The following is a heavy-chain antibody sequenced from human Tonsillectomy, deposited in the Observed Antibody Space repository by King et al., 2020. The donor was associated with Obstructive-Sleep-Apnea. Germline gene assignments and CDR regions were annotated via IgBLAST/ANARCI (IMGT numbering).Heavy chain of an antibody. D-gene: IGHD3-10*01. CDR2: IYYSGST. CDR3: ARDTYYYGSGSYPFDY. Sequence: VQLQESGPGLVKPSQTLSLTCTVSGGSISSGDYYWSWIRQPPGKGLEWIGYIYYSGSTYYNPSLKSRVTISVDTSKNQFSLKLSSVTAADTAVYYCARDTYYYGSGSYPFDYWGQGTLVTVSS. V-gene: IGHV4-30-4*01. CDR1: GGSISSGDYY. J-gene: IGHJ4*02.